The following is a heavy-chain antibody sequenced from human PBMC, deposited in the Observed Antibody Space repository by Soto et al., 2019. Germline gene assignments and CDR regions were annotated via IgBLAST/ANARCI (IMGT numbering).Heavy chain of an antibody. D-gene: IGHD3-22*01. V-gene: IGHV1-69*13. CDR2: IIPIFGTA. CDR3: AREPWGDYYDSSGYSSS. CDR1: GGTFSSYA. Sequence: GASVKVSCKASGGTFSSYAISWVRQAPGQGLEWMGGIIPIFGTANYAQKFQGRVTITADESTSTAYMELSSLRSEDTAVYYCAREPWGDYYDSSGYSSSWGQGTLVTVSS. J-gene: IGHJ5*02.